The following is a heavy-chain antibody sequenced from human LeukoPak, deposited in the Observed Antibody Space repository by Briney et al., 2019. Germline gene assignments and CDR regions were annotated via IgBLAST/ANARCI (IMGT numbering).Heavy chain of an antibody. V-gene: IGHV1-18*04. J-gene: IGHJ6*04. D-gene: IGHD2-21*02. CDR1: GYTFTSYG. CDR3: ARFFWGDPAGYYYGMDV. CDR2: ISAYNGNT. Sequence: ASVKVSCKASGYTFTSYGISWVRQAPGQGLEWMGWISAYNGNTNCAQKLQGRVTTTTDTSTSTAYMELRSLRSDDTAVYYCARFFWGDPAGYYYGMDVWGKGTTVTVSS.